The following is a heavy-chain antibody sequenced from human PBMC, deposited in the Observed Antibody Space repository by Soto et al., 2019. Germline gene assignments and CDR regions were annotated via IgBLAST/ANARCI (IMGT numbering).Heavy chain of an antibody. J-gene: IGHJ4*02. Sequence: SETLSLTCTVSGDSISSSNNYWSWIRQPPGEGLEWIGFISYSGTTSYSPSLKSRLAISLDTSKNQFSLSLSSVTAADTAVYYCARRYSGYGDYWGQGTLVTVSS. D-gene: IGHD5-12*01. V-gene: IGHV4-30-4*01. CDR3: ARRYSGYGDY. CDR2: ISYSGTT. CDR1: GDSISSSNNY.